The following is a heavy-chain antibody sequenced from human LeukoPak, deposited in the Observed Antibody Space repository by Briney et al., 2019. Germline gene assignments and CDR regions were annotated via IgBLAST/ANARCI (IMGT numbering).Heavy chain of an antibody. D-gene: IGHD3-10*01. Sequence: GGSLRLSCAASGFTVSSNCMSWVRQAPGKWLEWVSLIYGGGGTYYADSVKGRFTISRDSSKNTLYLQMNSLRAEDTAVYYCARDSYYGSGSYYRYTFDYWGQGTLVTVSS. CDR2: IYGGGGT. V-gene: IGHV3-53*01. CDR3: ARDSYYGSGSYYRYTFDY. J-gene: IGHJ4*02. CDR1: GFTVSSNC.